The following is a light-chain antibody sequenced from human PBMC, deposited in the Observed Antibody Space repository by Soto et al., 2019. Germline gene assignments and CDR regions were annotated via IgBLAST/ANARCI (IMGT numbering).Light chain of an antibody. Sequence: EILMTQSPATLSVSPGERATISCRASQSVSSNLAWYQQKPGQAPRLLIYGASTRATGIPARFSGSGSGTEFTLTISSLQSEDFAVYYCQQYNNWPQTFGQGTKV. V-gene: IGKV3-15*01. CDR1: QSVSSN. CDR3: QQYNNWPQT. J-gene: IGKJ1*01. CDR2: GAS.